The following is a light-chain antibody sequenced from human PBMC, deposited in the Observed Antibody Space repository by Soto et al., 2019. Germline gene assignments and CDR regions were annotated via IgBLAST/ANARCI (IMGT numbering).Light chain of an antibody. CDR3: SSYTSSSTLGV. CDR2: DVS. Sequence: QSALTQPASVSGSPGQSITISCTGTSGDDGGYNYVSWYQQHPGKAPKLMIYDVSNRPSGVSNRFSGSKSGNTASLTISGLQAEDEADYYCSSYTSSSTLGVFGTGTKLTVL. J-gene: IGLJ1*01. V-gene: IGLV2-14*01. CDR1: SGDDGGYNY.